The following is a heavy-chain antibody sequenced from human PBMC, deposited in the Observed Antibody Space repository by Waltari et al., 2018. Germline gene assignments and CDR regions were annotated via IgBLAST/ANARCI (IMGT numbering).Heavy chain of an antibody. Sequence: QVQLVQSGAEGKKPGASVKVSCRASGYTFTSYAMHWVRQAPGQRLEWMGWINAGNVNTKYSQKFQGRVTITRDTSASTAYMELSSLRSEDTAVYYCARGNLGELSLGYWGQGTLVTVSS. J-gene: IGHJ4*02. V-gene: IGHV1-3*01. CDR2: INAGNVNT. CDR1: GYTFTSYA. D-gene: IGHD3-16*02. CDR3: ARGNLGELSLGY.